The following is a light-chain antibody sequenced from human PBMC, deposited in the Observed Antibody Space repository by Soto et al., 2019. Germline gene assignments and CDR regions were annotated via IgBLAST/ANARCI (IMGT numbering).Light chain of an antibody. V-gene: IGKV3-20*01. CDR2: GAS. Sequence: EIVLTQSPGTLFLSPGERATLSCRTSESISSTYLAWYQQKPGQAPRLLIYGASSRAAGIPDRFFGSGSATDFTLTISRLEPEDFAVYYCQQYGGSPLYTFGQGTKLGIK. CDR3: QQYGGSPLYT. CDR1: ESISSTY. J-gene: IGKJ2*01.